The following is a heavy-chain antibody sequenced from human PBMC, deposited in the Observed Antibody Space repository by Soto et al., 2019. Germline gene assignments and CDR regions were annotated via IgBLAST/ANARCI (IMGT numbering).Heavy chain of an antibody. CDR3: ARDDYFGSGSYDFDY. Sequence: QEQLVESEGHLVKPGGSLRLSCAASGFTFSDYYMTWIRQAPGKGLEWVSYISTSGSSTYYADSVKGRFTISRDNAEDSLYLQMNSLTAEDTAVYYCARDDYFGSGSYDFDYWGQGTLVTVSS. CDR1: GFTFSDYY. V-gene: IGHV3-11*01. J-gene: IGHJ4*02. CDR2: ISTSGSST. D-gene: IGHD3-10*01.